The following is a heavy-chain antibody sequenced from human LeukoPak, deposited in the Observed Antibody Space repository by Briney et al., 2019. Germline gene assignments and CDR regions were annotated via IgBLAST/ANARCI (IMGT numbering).Heavy chain of an antibody. CDR1: GASISGGSDY. CDR2: VHTSGNP. J-gene: IGHJ6*03. V-gene: IGHV4-61*02. CDR3: ARGVVPYYYYMDV. Sequence: SQTLSLTCSVSGASISGGSDYWIWLRQPAGKALEYIGRVHTSGNPNYNPSLKSRVTISVDTSKNQFSLKLSSVTAADTAVYYCARGVVPYYYYMDVWGKGTTVTVSS. D-gene: IGHD2-15*01.